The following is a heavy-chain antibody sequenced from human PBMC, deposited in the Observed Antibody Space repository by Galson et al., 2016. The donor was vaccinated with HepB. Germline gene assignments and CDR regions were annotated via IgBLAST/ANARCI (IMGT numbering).Heavy chain of an antibody. J-gene: IGHJ4*02. CDR1: GHTFANYY. CDR3: ARVAGSYHYFDY. Sequence: SVKVSCKASGHTFANYYIHWVRQAPGQGLEWMGIVDPSGGSTSYAEKFQDKVTMTRDTSTNTVYMDLNSLTSADTAVYYCARVAGSYHYFDYWGQGTLITVSS. V-gene: IGHV1-46*03. CDR2: VDPSGGST. D-gene: IGHD3-10*01.